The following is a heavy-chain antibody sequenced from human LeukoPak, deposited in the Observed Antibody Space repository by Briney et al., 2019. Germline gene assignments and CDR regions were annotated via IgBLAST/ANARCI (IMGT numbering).Heavy chain of an antibody. D-gene: IGHD6-19*01. V-gene: IGHV3-30*18. CDR3: AKDNPNSSGWYW. J-gene: IGHJ4*02. CDR1: GFTFSSYG. CDR2: ISYDGSNK. Sequence: GGSLRLSCAASGFTFSSYGMHWVRQAPGKGLEWVAVISYDGSNKYCADSVKGRFTISRDNSKNTLYLQMNSLRAEDTAVYYCAKDNPNSSGWYWWGQGTLVTVSS.